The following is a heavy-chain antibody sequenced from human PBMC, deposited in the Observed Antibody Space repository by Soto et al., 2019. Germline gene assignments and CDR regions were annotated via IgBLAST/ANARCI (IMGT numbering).Heavy chain of an antibody. V-gene: IGHV4-4*02. CDR3: ARARATIAAAAIFDC. D-gene: IGHD6-13*01. J-gene: IGHJ4*02. CDR1: GGSISTSNW. CDR2: VYRTGST. Sequence: SETLSLTCAVSGGSISTSNWWSWVRQPPGKGLEWIGEVYRTGSTNYNPSLESRLTISVDKSKNQFSLKLTSVTAADTAVYCARARATIAAAAIFDCWGQGTLVTVSS.